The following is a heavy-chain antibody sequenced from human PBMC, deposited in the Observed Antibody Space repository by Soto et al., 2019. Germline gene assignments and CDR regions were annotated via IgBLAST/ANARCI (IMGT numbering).Heavy chain of an antibody. D-gene: IGHD1-26*01. V-gene: IGHV3-73*01. CDR2: IRSKANSYAT. J-gene: IGHJ6*02. CDR1: GFTFSGSA. Sequence: GGSLRLSCAASGFTFSGSAMHWVRQASGKGLEWVGRIRSKANSYATAYAASVKGRFTISRDDSKNTAYLQMNSLKTEDTAVYYCTRQYGGSYYLVYYYGMDVWGQGTTVTVSS. CDR3: TRQYGGSYYLVYYYGMDV.